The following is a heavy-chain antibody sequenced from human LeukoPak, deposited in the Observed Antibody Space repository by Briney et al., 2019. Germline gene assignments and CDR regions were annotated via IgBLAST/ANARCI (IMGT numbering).Heavy chain of an antibody. Sequence: PGGSLRLSCAGSGFIFNNYAMHWVRQPPGEGLEWVSGISWSSGSIDYADSVKGRFTISRDNAKNSLYLQMNSLRVEDTALYYCAKDMQRQEGMDVWGQGTTVTVSS. CDR3: AKDMQRQEGMDV. CDR2: ISWSSGSI. CDR1: GFIFNNYA. J-gene: IGHJ6*02. V-gene: IGHV3-9*01.